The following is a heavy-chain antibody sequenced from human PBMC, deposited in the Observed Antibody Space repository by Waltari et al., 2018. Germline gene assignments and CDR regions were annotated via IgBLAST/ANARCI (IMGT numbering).Heavy chain of an antibody. CDR1: GDAISSYY. Sequence: QVQLQESGPGLVKPSETLSLTCTASGDAISSYYGSWIRPPPGKGLEWIGYINYSGSTNYNPSLKSRVTISVDTSKTHFSLKLSSVTAADTAVYYCARENVILSSFYNYFDYWGQGILVTVSS. J-gene: IGHJ4*02. CDR2: INYSGST. D-gene: IGHD6-13*01. CDR3: ARENVILSSFYNYFDY. V-gene: IGHV4-59*01.